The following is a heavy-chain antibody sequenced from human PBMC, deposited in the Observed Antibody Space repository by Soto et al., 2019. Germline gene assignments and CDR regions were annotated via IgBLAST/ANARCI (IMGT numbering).Heavy chain of an antibody. CDR3: ERPSTIFGIRAYFDH. CDR2: VSYSGST. J-gene: IGHJ4*02. V-gene: IGHV4-39*01. Sequence: ETLSLTCPVSGGSISDSTFYWAWIRQPPGKGLEWIGTVSYSGSTYYNPSLASRVSLSKDTSKSRFSPTVSSVAAADTAVYFCERPSTIFGIRAYFDHWGQGTPVTVSS. CDR1: GGSISDSTFY. D-gene: IGHD3-3*01.